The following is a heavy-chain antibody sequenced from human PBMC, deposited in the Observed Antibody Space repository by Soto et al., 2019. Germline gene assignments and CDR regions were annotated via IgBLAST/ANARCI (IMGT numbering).Heavy chain of an antibody. J-gene: IGHJ3*02. CDR1: GFTFTSSA. CDR3: AALGSVDSSPTHGALDI. D-gene: IGHD2-21*01. V-gene: IGHV1-58*02. CDR2: IVVGSGNT. Sequence: SVKVSCKASGFTFTSSAMQWVRQARGQRLEWIGWIVVGSGNTNYAQKFQERVTITRDMSTSTAYMELSSLRSEDTAVYYCAALGSVDSSPTHGALDIWGQGTMVTVSS.